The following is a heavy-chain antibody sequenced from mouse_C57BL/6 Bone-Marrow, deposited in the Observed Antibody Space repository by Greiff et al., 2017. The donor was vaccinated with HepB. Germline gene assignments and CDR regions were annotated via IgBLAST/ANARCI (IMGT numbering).Heavy chain of an antibody. CDR3: ARGGFITTVGY. CDR1: GYTFTSYG. Sequence: QVHVKQSGAELARPGASVKLSCKASGYTFTSYGISWVKQRTGQGLEWIGEIYPRSGNTYYNEKFKGKATLTADKSSSTAYMELRSLTSEDSAVYFCARGGFITTVGYWGQGTLVTVSA. J-gene: IGHJ3*01. D-gene: IGHD1-1*01. CDR2: IYPRSGNT. V-gene: IGHV1-81*01.